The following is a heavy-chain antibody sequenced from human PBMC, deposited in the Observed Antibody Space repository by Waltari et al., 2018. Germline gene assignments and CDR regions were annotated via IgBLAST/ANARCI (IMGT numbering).Heavy chain of an antibody. V-gene: IGHV3-30*04. CDR2: ISYNGRNI. D-gene: IGHD3-22*01. J-gene: IGHJ6*02. CDR3: TGDYCDRTNCHGMDV. CDR1: EFTFSSYA. Sequence: QVQLVESGGGVVQPGRSLRLSCAASEFTFSSYAMHWVRQAPGKGLEWVAVISYNGRNIYYVDSVKGRFTISRDNSEKMLYLQMNSLRIEDTAVYYCTGDYCDRTNCHGMDVWGQGTTVTVSS.